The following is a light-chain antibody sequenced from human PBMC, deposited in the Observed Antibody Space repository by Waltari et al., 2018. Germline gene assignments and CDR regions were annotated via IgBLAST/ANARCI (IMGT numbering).Light chain of an antibody. CDR1: QNVSIF. Sequence: EIVLTQSPATLSVSPGERATVSCRASQNVSIFLAWSQHKPGQAPRLSIYDVDNRATCIPPRFSGSGSGTDFTITISRFESEDAAVYSCQQRSIWPPITFGQGTRLEIK. CDR3: QQRSIWPPIT. CDR2: DVD. V-gene: IGKV3-11*01. J-gene: IGKJ5*01.